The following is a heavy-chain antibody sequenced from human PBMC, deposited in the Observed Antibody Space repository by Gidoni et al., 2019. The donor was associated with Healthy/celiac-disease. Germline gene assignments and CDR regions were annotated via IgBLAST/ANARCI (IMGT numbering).Heavy chain of an antibody. Sequence: QVQLQQWGAGLLKPAETLSLTCAVHGGSFSGYYWSWIRQPPGKGLEWIGEINHSGSTNYNPSLQSRVTISVDTSKNQFSLKLSSVTAADTAVYYCARGKTVRGVITYYYYGMDVWGQGTTVTVSS. CDR3: ARGKTVRGVITYYYYGMDV. CDR2: INHSGST. CDR1: GGSFSGYY. D-gene: IGHD3-10*01. V-gene: IGHV4-34*01. J-gene: IGHJ6*02.